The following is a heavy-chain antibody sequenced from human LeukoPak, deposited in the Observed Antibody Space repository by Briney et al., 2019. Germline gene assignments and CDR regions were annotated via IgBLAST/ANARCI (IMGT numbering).Heavy chain of an antibody. D-gene: IGHD3-10*01. V-gene: IGHV4-34*01. CDR1: GGSFSGYY. Sequence: PSETLSLTCAVYGGSFSGYYWSWIRQPPGKGLEWIGEINHSGSTNYNPSLKSRVTISVDTSKNQFSLKLSSVTAADTAVYYCARGRNTYYYGSGSLDYWGQGTLVTVSS. J-gene: IGHJ4*02. CDR3: ARGRNTYYYGSGSLDY. CDR2: INHSGST.